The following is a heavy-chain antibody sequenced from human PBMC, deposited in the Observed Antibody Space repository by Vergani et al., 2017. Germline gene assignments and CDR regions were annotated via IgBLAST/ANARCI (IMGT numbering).Heavy chain of an antibody. CDR2: IHNRGKT. CDR1: GYSIGSGFY. Sequence: QVRLEESGPGLVKPSETLSLTCSVSGYSIGSGFYWAWIRQSPGEGLQWLTSIHNRGKTYHNPSLKSRVSVSLDTSKNLFSLNLTSVTATDMAVYYCARSQGDYWYFDLWGPGSLVTVSS. J-gene: IGHJ2*01. D-gene: IGHD2-21*01. V-gene: IGHV4-38-2*01. CDR3: ARSQGDYWYFDL.